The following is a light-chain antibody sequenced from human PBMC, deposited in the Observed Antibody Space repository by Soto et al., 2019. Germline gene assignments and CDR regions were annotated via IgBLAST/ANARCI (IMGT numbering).Light chain of an antibody. CDR3: QQYNNWWT. Sequence: ASVGDRVTITCRASRTITMYLNWYQQKSGQAPKLLINAASTLRSGVPSRFSGSGSGTEFTLTISSLQFDDSAVYYCQQYNNWWTFGQGTKVDIK. CDR2: AAS. J-gene: IGKJ1*01. CDR1: RTITMY. V-gene: IGKV1-39*02.